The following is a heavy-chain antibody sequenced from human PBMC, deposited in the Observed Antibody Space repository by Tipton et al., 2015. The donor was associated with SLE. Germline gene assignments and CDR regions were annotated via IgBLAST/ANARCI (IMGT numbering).Heavy chain of an antibody. D-gene: IGHD3-10*01. Sequence: TLSLTCAVSGGSISSGSYYWSWIRQPPGKGLEWIGEVNHSGGTNYNSSLKSRVTIFVDTSKNQFSLKLSSVTAADTAVYYCARADGSYFYSFMDVWGKGTTVTVSS. CDR2: VNHSGGT. V-gene: IGHV4-39*01. J-gene: IGHJ6*03. CDR1: GGSISSGSYY. CDR3: ARADGSYFYSFMDV.